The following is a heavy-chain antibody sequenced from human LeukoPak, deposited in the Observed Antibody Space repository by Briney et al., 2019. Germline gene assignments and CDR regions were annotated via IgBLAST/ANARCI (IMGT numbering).Heavy chain of an antibody. D-gene: IGHD1-26*01. CDR2: ISGGGGNT. J-gene: IGHJ4*02. CDR1: GFTFSSYA. V-gene: IGHV3-23*01. CDR3: AKRSHSGSYYAAFDY. Sequence: GGSLRLSCAASGFTFSSYAMSWVRQAPGKGLEWASGISGGGGNTYYADSVKGRFTIFRDNSKNTLHLQMNSLRAEDTAVYYCAKRSHSGSYYAAFDYWGQGTLVTVSS.